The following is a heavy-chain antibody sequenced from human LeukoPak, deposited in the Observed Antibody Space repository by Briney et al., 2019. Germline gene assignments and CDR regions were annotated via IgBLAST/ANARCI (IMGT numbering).Heavy chain of an antibody. Sequence: ASVKVSCKASGYTFTNYYVHWVRQAPGQGLEWMGIINPSGGSTNYAQKFQGRVTMTRDTSISTAYMELSRLRSDDTAVYYCARESGYSYGGDYWGQGTLVTVSS. D-gene: IGHD5-18*01. CDR3: ARESGYSYGGDY. CDR2: INPSGGST. V-gene: IGHV1-2*02. J-gene: IGHJ4*02. CDR1: GYTFTNYY.